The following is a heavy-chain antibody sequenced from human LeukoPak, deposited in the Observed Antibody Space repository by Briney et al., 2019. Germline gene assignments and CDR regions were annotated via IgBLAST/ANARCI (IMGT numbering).Heavy chain of an antibody. CDR3: AKPASYGSGSYYRKGYFDY. V-gene: IGHV3-23*01. J-gene: IGHJ4*02. CDR2: ISGSGGST. Sequence: GGSLRLSCAASGFTFSSYAMSWVRQAPGKGLEWVSAISGSGGSTYYADSVKGRFTISRDNSKNTLYLQMNSLRAEDTAVYYCAKPASYGSGSYYRKGYFDYWGQGTLATVSS. CDR1: GFTFSSYA. D-gene: IGHD3-10*01.